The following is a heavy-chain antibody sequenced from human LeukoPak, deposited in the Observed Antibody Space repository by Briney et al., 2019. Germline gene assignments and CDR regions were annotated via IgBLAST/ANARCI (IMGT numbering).Heavy chain of an antibody. D-gene: IGHD3-22*01. V-gene: IGHV1-18*01. CDR1: GYTFTSYG. CDR2: ISAYNGNT. J-gene: IGHJ5*02. Sequence: ASVKVSCKASGYTFTSYGISWVRQAPGQGLEWMGWISAYNGNTNYAQKLQGRVTMTTDTSTSTAYMELRSPRSSDTPVYYCSRGGVGVGVITPTWFDRCGEGRLVTV. CDR3: SRGGVGVGVITPTWFDR.